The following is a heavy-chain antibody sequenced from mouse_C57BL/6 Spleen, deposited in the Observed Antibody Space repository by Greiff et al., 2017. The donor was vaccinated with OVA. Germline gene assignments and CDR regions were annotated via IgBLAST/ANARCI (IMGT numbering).Heavy chain of an antibody. CDR2: IHPSDSDT. V-gene: IGHV1-74*01. D-gene: IGHD2-4*01. CDR1: DYTFTSYW. CDR3: APVYYDYDDAMDY. Sequence: QVQLQQPGAELVKPGASVKVSCKASDYTFTSYWMHWVKQRPGQGLECIGRIHPSDSDTYYNQKFKGQATLTVDKSSRPAYMQRSSLTSEDSAVNSCAPVYYDYDDAMDYWGQGTSVTVSA. J-gene: IGHJ4*01.